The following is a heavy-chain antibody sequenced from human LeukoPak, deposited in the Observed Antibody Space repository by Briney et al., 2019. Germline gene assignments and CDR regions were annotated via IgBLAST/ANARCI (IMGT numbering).Heavy chain of an antibody. J-gene: IGHJ4*02. D-gene: IGHD5-18*01. V-gene: IGHV1-18*01. CDR1: GYTFSSYG. Sequence: ASVKVSCKASGYTFSSYGISWVRQAPGQGLEWMGWISGYNGNTNYAQKFQGRVTMTRDTSISTAYMELSRLRSDDTAVYYCARDQVHSDTAMEDWGQGTLVTVSS. CDR3: ARDQVHSDTAMED. CDR2: ISGYNGNT.